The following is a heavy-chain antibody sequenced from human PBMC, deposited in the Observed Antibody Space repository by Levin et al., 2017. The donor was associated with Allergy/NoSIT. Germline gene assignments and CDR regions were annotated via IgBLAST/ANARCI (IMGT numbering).Heavy chain of an antibody. V-gene: IGHV1-24*01. CDR1: GYTLTELS. CDR3: ATSPGITIYMDV. J-gene: IGHJ6*02. D-gene: IGHD3-3*01. Sequence: ASVKVSCKVSGYTLTELSMHWVRQAPGKGLEWMGGFDPEDGETIYAQKFQGRVTMTEDTSTDTAYMELSSLRSEDTAVYYCATSPGITIYMDVWGQGTTVTVSS. CDR2: FDPEDGET.